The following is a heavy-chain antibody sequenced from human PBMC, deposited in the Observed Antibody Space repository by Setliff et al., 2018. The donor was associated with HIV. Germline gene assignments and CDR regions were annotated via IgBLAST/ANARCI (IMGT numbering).Heavy chain of an antibody. D-gene: IGHD6-19*01. CDR2: IGYNGDT. CDR3: ARGRTQWPNYNYFDP. Sequence: PSETLSLTCTVSGGSINSYYWNWIRQSPGKGLEWIGYIGYNGDTSYNPSLNSRVTLSVDRSKNQFSLKLSSLTAADTAVYYCARGRTQWPNYNYFDPWGLGTLVTVSS. V-gene: IGHV4-59*08. J-gene: IGHJ5*02. CDR1: GGSINSYY.